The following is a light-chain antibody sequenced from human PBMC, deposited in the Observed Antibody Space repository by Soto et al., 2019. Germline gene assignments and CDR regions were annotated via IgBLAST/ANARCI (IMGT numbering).Light chain of an antibody. CDR2: GAS. CDR1: QSVGSN. J-gene: IGKJ4*01. V-gene: IGKV3-15*01. CDR3: QQYSNWPLLS. Sequence: VLLPQSPATLYVSPGAGATLACRASQSVGSNLAWYQQKPGQTPRVLIYGASTRAIGIPARFSGSGFGTEFTLTISSLQSEDFVVYYCQQYSNWPLLSFGGGTKVDIK.